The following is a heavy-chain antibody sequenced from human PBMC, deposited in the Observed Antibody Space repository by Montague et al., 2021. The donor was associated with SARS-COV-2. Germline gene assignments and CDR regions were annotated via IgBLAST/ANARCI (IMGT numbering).Heavy chain of an antibody. V-gene: IGHV4-59*13. Sequence: SETLSLTCTVSGGSISSYYWSWIRQPPGKGLEWIGYIYYSGSTNYNPSLKSRVTISVDTSKNQFSLKLSSVTTPDTAEYYCARDLGDYWGQGTLVTVSS. CDR1: GGSISSYY. CDR3: ARDLGDY. J-gene: IGHJ4*02. CDR2: IYYSGST.